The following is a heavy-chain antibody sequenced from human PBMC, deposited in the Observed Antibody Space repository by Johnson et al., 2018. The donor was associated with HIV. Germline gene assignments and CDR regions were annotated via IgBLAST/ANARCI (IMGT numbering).Heavy chain of an antibody. D-gene: IGHD1-26*01. CDR1: GFTFSSYA. Sequence: QVQLVESGGGVVQPGRSLRLSCVASGFTFSSYAMHWVRQAPGKGLEWVAVISYDGSNKYYADSVKGRFTISRDNAKNSLYLQMNSLRAEDTAVYYCARWELLHAFDIWGQGTMVTVSS. CDR2: ISYDGSNK. CDR3: ARWELLHAFDI. J-gene: IGHJ3*02. V-gene: IGHV3-30-3*01.